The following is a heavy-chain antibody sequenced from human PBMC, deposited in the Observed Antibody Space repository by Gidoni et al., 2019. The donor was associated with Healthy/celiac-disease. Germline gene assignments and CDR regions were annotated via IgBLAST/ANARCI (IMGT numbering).Heavy chain of an antibody. J-gene: IGHJ4*02. D-gene: IGHD2-2*01. CDR2: INPSGGST. CDR1: GYTFTSYH. Sequence: QVQLVQSGAEVKKPGASVKVSCKASGYTFTSYHMHWVRQAPGQGLEWMGIINPSGGSTSYAQKFQGRVTMTRDTSTSTVYMELSSLRSEDTAVYYCARGGLGYCSSTSCSMPFDYWGQGTLVTVSS. V-gene: IGHV1-46*01. CDR3: ARGGLGYCSSTSCSMPFDY.